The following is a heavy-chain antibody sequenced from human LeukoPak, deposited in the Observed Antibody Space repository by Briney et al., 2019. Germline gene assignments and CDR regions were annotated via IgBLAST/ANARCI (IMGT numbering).Heavy chain of an antibody. Sequence: ASVKVSCKASGYTFTGYYMHWVRQAPGQGLEWMGWINPNSGGTNYAQKFQGRVTMTRDTSISTAYMELSRLRSDDTAVYYCARGASTYYYDSSGPQAFDFWGQGTMVTVSS. V-gene: IGHV1-2*02. CDR3: ARGASTYYYDSSGPQAFDF. D-gene: IGHD3-22*01. CDR1: GYTFTGYY. J-gene: IGHJ3*01. CDR2: INPNSGGT.